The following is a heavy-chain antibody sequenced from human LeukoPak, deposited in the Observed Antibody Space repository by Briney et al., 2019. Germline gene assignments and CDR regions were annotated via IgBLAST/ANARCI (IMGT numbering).Heavy chain of an antibody. CDR2: IYYSGNT. Sequence: PSETLSLTCTVSSGSISSPSYYWGWIRQPPGKGLEWIGNIYYSGNTYCNPSLQSRVTMSVDTSKQRFSLRLNSVTAADTAVYYCASLYFDSSGHLEFDYWGQGILVTVSS. CDR1: SGSISSPSYY. CDR3: ASLYFDSSGHLEFDY. V-gene: IGHV4-39*01. D-gene: IGHD3-22*01. J-gene: IGHJ4*02.